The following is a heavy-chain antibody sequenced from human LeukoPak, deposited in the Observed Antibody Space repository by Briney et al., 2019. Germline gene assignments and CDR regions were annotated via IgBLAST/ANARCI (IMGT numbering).Heavy chain of an antibody. J-gene: IGHJ4*02. CDR1: GFTFSSYA. CDR3: AKGVSSWYYFDN. D-gene: IGHD6-13*01. V-gene: IGHV3-30-3*01. CDR2: ISYDGSNK. Sequence: GGSLRLSCAASGFTFSSYAMHWVRQAPGKGLEWVAVISYDGSNKYYADSVKGRFTISRDNSKNTLYLQMNSLRAEDTAVYHCAKGVSSWYYFDNWGQGTLVTVSS.